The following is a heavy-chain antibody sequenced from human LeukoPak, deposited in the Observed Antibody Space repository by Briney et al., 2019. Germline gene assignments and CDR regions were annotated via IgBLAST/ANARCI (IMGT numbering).Heavy chain of an antibody. V-gene: IGHV3-30*02. CDR1: GFTFSNYG. D-gene: IGHD6-19*01. CDR2: IRNDGSNI. J-gene: IGHJ4*02. Sequence: AGGFLRLSCAASGFTFSNYGVHWVRQAPGKGLECVAFIRNDGSNIYYADSVKGRFTISRDNAKNSLYLQMNSLRAEDTAMYYCARAWPSIAVAGVNFNNWGQGALVTVSS. CDR3: ARAWPSIAVAGVNFNN.